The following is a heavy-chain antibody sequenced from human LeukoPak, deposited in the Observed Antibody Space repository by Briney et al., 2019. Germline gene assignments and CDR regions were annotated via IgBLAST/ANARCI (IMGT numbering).Heavy chain of an antibody. D-gene: IGHD6-19*01. CDR3: AKGSDSSGSDY. CDR2: ISSSSSYI. V-gene: IGHV3-21*04. J-gene: IGHJ4*02. CDR1: GFTFGSYS. Sequence: GGSLRLSCAASGFTFGSYSMNWVRQAPGKGLEWVSSISSSSSYIYYADSVKGRFTISRDNSKNTLYLQMNSLRAEDTAVYYCAKGSDSSGSDYWGQGTLVTVSS.